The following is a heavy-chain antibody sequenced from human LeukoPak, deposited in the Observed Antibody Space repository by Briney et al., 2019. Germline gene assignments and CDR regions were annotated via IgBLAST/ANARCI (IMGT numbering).Heavy chain of an antibody. Sequence: SETLSLTCTVSGGSISSSSYYWGWIRQPPGKGLEWIGSIYYSRSTYYNPSLKSRVTISVDTSKNQFSLKLSSVTAADTAVYYCARPSNTKAGLDAFDIWGQGTMVTVSS. CDR3: ARPSNTKAGLDAFDI. CDR1: GGSISSSSYY. CDR2: IYYSRST. D-gene: IGHD6-19*01. V-gene: IGHV4-39*01. J-gene: IGHJ3*02.